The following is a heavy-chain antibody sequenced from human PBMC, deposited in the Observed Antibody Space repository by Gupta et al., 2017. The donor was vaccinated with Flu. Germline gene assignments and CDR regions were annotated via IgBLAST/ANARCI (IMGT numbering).Heavy chain of an antibody. J-gene: IGHJ4*02. V-gene: IGHV3-9*01. Sequence: EVQLVESGGGLVQPGRSLRLSCAASGFTFDDYAMHWVRQALGKGLECVSGIDWNSGSIAYADSVKGRFTISRDNAKNSLFLQMSSLRAEDTALYYCAKNVDASIVGPVIEYWGQGTLVTVSS. D-gene: IGHD1-26*01. CDR2: IDWNSGSI. CDR3: AKNVDASIVGPVIEY. CDR1: GFTFDDYA.